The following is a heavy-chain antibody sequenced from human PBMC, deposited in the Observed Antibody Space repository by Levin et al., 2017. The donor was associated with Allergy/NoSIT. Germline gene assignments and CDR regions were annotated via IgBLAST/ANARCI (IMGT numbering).Heavy chain of an antibody. V-gene: IGHV3-33*01. Sequence: GGSLRLSCAASGFTFSSYGMHWVRQAPGKGLEWVAVIWYDGSNKYYADSVKGRFTISRDNSKNTLYLQMNSLRAEDTAVYYCATTEGEAYYYGMDVWGQGTTVTVSS. CDR3: ATTEGEAYYYGMDV. J-gene: IGHJ6*02. CDR1: GFTFSSYG. CDR2: IWYDGSNK. D-gene: IGHD1-1*01.